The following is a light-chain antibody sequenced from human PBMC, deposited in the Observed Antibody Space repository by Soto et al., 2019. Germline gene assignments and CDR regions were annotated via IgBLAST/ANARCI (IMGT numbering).Light chain of an antibody. J-gene: IGKJ2*01. CDR1: QSLSSY. CDR3: QQCYSTPHT. V-gene: IGKV1-39*01. CDR2: AAS. Sequence: DIQMTQSPSSLSASVGDRVTITCRASQSLSSYLNWYQQKPGKAPKLLIYAASSLPSGVPSRFSGSGSGTDFTLTISSLQPEDFASYYCQQCYSTPHTFGQGTKLEIK.